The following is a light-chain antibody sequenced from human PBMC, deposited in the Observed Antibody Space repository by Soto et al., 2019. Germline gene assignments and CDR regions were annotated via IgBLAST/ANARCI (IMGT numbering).Light chain of an antibody. Sequence: SVLTQAPSESGSPGQSVTISCSGTSSDVGGYAYVSWYKQHPGKAPKLMIYEVSKRPSGVPDRVSGSKSGNTAALTVSGLQAEDEADYYCSSYVGTNSYVFGTGTKLTVL. CDR2: EVS. CDR3: SSYVGTNSYV. J-gene: IGLJ1*01. V-gene: IGLV2-8*01. CDR1: SSDVGGYAY.